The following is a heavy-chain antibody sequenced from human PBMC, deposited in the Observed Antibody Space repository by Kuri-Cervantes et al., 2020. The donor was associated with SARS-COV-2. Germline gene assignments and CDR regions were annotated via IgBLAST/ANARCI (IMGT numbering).Heavy chain of an antibody. J-gene: IGHJ6*02. Sequence: SETLSLTCTVSGGSISSYYWSWIRQPPGKGLEWIAYLSYSGSTTYNPSLKSRVTISVDTSKNHFSLKLSSVTAADTAVYYCARRKSYYGSGGTYYYGMDVWGQGTTVTVSS. CDR1: GGSISSYY. D-gene: IGHD3-10*01. V-gene: IGHV4-59*08. CDR2: LSYSGST. CDR3: ARRKSYYGSGGTYYYGMDV.